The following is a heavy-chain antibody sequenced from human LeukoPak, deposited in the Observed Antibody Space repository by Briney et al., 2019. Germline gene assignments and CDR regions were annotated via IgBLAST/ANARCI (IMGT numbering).Heavy chain of an antibody. V-gene: IGHV3-30*18. CDR2: ISYDGSNK. Sequence: GGSLRLSCAASGFTFSSYGMHWVRQAPGKGLEWVAVISYDGSNKYYADSVKGRFTISRDSSKNTLYLQMNSLRAEDTAVYYCAKDHSSSYVDYWGQGTLVTVSS. D-gene: IGHD6-6*01. J-gene: IGHJ4*02. CDR1: GFTFSSYG. CDR3: AKDHSSSYVDY.